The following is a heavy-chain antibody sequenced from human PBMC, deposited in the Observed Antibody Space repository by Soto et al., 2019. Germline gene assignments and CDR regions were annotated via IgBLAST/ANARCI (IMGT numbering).Heavy chain of an antibody. CDR3: ARHIWGSSWYYFDY. J-gene: IGHJ4*02. CDR2: IYYSGST. Sequence: QLQLQESGPGLVKPSETLSLTCTVPGGSISSSSYYWGWIRQPPGKGLEWIGSIYYSGSTYYNPSPTRRATLSVGTSKHQFSLQLSSVTAADTAVYYCARHIWGSSWYYFDYWGQGTLVTVSS. CDR1: GGSISSSSYY. D-gene: IGHD6-13*01. V-gene: IGHV4-39*01.